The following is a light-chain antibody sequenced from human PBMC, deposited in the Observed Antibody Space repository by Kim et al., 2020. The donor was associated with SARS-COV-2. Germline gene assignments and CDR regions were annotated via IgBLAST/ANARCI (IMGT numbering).Light chain of an antibody. Sequence: QSITISCTGTSSDVGGYNYVSWYQQHPGKAPKVIIYDVSNRPSGVSNRFSGSKSGNTASLTISGLQADDEADYYCSSNTRSSTNYVFGTGTKVTVL. CDR2: DVS. J-gene: IGLJ1*01. V-gene: IGLV2-14*03. CDR1: SSDVGGYNY. CDR3: SSNTRSSTNYV.